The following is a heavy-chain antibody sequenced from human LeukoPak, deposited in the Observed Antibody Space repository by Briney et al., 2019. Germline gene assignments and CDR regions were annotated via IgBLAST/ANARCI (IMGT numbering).Heavy chain of an antibody. J-gene: IGHJ3*02. V-gene: IGHV1-8*03. Sequence: ASVKVSCKASGYTFTSYDINWVRQATGQGLEWMGWMNPNSGNTGYAQKFQGRVTITRNTSISTAYMELSSLRSEDTAVYYCARARTYYYDSSGYVDAFDIWGQGTMVTVSS. CDR3: ARARTYYYDSSGYVDAFDI. CDR1: GYTFTSYD. D-gene: IGHD3-22*01. CDR2: MNPNSGNT.